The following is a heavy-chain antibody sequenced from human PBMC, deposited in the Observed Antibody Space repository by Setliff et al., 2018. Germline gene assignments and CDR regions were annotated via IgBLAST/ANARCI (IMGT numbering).Heavy chain of an antibody. CDR2: IYPRDSDT. Sequence: PGESLKISCQASGYSFSDYWIGWVRHMPGTGLEWIGIIYPRDSDTVYSPSFQGQVIISVDKSINTAYLHWSSLKASDTAVYYCAVGITVSIFDFWGQGTLVTVSS. CDR1: GYSFSDYW. J-gene: IGHJ4*02. D-gene: IGHD6-19*01. CDR3: AVGITVSIFDF. V-gene: IGHV5-51*01.